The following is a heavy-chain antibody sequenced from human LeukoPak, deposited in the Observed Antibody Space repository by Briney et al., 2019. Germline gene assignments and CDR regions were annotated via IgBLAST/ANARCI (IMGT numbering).Heavy chain of an antibody. V-gene: IGHV1-69*13. J-gene: IGHJ3*02. CDR3: ASSTPGLGYCSSTSCYTAFDI. CDR1: GGTFSSYA. CDR2: IIPIFGTA. Sequence: SVKVSCKASGGTFSSYAISWVRQAPGQGLEWMGGIIPIFGTANYAQKFQGRVTITADESTSTAYMELSSLRSEDTAVYYCASSTPGLGYCSSTSCYTAFDIWGQGTMVTVSS. D-gene: IGHD2-2*02.